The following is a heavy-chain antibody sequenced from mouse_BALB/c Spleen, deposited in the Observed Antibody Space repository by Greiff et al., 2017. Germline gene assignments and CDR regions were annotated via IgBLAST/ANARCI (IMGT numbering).Heavy chain of an antibody. CDR2: IYPGNVNT. D-gene: IGHD2-10*01. CDR1: GYTFTSYY. V-gene: IGHV1S56*01. Sequence: VQLQQSGPELVKPGASVRISCKASGYTFTSYYIHWVKQRPGQGLEWIGWIYPGNVNTKYNEKFKGKATLTADKSSSTACMQLSSLTSEDSAVYFCARSTYYGNYSWFAYWGQGTLVTVSA. J-gene: IGHJ3*01. CDR3: ARSTYYGNYSWFAY.